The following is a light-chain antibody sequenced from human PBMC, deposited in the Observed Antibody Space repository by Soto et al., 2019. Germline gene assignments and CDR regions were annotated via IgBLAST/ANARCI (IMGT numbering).Light chain of an antibody. Sequence: DIQMTQSPSTLSASIGDRFTITCLASESIRTWLAWYQHKPGKAPKFLIYDASSLESGVTSRFSGSGSGTEFTLTISRLEPEDFAVYYCQQYGSSPLTFGEGTKVEIK. CDR2: DAS. V-gene: IGKV1-5*01. J-gene: IGKJ4*01. CDR1: ESIRTW. CDR3: QQYGSSPLT.